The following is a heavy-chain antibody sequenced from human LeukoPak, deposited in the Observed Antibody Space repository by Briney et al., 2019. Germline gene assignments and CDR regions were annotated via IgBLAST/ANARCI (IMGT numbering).Heavy chain of an antibody. D-gene: IGHD3-22*01. CDR1: GYTFTGYY. CDR2: INPNSGGT. J-gene: IGHJ5*02. V-gene: IGHV1-2*02. CDR3: ARATMIVVVSNWFDP. Sequence: ASVKVPCKASGYTFTGYYMHWVRQAPGQGLEWMGWINPNSGGTNYAQKFQGRVTMTRDTSTSTAYMELSRLRSDDTAVYYCARATMIVVVSNWFDPWGQGTLVTVSS.